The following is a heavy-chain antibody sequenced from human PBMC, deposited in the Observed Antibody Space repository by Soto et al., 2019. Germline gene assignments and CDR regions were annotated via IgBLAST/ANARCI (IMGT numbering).Heavy chain of an antibody. J-gene: IGHJ3*02. CDR2: ISYDGSNK. D-gene: IGHD2-21*02. CDR1: GFTFSSYA. Sequence: GGSLRLSCAASGFTFSSYAMHWVRQAPGKGLEWVAVISYDGSNKYYADSVKGRFTISRDNSKNTLYLQMNSLRAEDTAVYYCASVVVVTAIHAFDIWGQGTMVT. V-gene: IGHV3-30-3*01. CDR3: ASVVVVTAIHAFDI.